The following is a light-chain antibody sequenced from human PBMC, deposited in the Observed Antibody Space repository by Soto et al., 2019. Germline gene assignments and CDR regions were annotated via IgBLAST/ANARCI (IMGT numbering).Light chain of an antibody. CDR3: QQYSTSPPEYT. CDR2: GAS. Sequence: EIVLTQSPGTLSLSPGERATLSCKTSQTVSSTYLAWYQQKPGQAPRLLIYGASSRATGVQDRFSGSGSGTDFTLTISRLEHDDFAVYYCQQYSTSPPEYTFGQGTKLEIK. J-gene: IGKJ2*01. CDR1: QTVSSTY. V-gene: IGKV3-20*01.